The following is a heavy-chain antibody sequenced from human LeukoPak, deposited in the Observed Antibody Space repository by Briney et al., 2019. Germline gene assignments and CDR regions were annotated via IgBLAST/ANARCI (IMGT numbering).Heavy chain of an antibody. V-gene: IGHV1-8*01. CDR2: MNPNSGNT. Sequence: ASVKVSCKASGYTFTSYDINWVRQATGQGLEWMGWMNPNSGNTGYAQKFQGRVTMTRNTSISTAYMELSSLRSEDTAVYYCVRAENYDFWSKFDPWGQGTLVTVSS. CDR1: GYTFTSYD. CDR3: VRAENYDFWSKFDP. J-gene: IGHJ5*02. D-gene: IGHD3-3*01.